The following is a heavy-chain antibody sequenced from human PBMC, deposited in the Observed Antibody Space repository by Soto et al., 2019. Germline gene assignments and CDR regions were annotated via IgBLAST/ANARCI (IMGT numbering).Heavy chain of an antibody. CDR1: GFTFSSYA. CDR2: ISGSGGST. Sequence: EVQLLESGGGLVQPGGSLRLSCAASGFTFSSYAMSWVRQAPGKGLDWVSGISGSGGSTYYADSVKGRFTISRDNSKNTLDLQKNSSRAEETGLDYCAKRFFLSPPPPFGPWGQGTLVTVSS. D-gene: IGHD3-16*01. CDR3: AKRFFLSPPPPFGP. J-gene: IGHJ5*02. V-gene: IGHV3-23*01.